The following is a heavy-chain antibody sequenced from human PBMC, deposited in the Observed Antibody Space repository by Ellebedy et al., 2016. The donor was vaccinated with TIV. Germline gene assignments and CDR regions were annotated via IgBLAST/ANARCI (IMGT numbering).Heavy chain of an antibody. CDR3: AREDPNGVNWQQLVRPFGY. Sequence: ASVKVSXXASGYTFTGYYMHWVRQAPGQGLEWMGWINPNSGGTNYAQKFQGRVTMTRDTSISTAYMELSRLRSDDTAVYYCAREDPNGVNWQQLVRPFGYWGQGTLVTVSS. CDR1: GYTFTGYY. J-gene: IGHJ4*02. D-gene: IGHD6-13*01. CDR2: INPNSGGT. V-gene: IGHV1-2*02.